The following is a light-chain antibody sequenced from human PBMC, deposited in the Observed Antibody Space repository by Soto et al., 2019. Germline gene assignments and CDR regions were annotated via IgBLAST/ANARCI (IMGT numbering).Light chain of an antibody. CDR1: QSVAYTY. Sequence: EIVLTQSPATLSLSPGERATLSCRASQSVAYTYLAWFQQKPGQAPRLLIYGASNRATGIPDRFSGSGSGTDFTLTISSLEPEDFAVYYCQQRSNWLTFGGGTKVDIK. CDR3: QQRSNWLT. J-gene: IGKJ4*01. V-gene: IGKV3D-20*02. CDR2: GAS.